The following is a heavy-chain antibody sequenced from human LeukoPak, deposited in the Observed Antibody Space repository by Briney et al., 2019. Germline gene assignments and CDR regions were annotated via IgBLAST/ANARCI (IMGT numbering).Heavy chain of an antibody. CDR1: GYSISSGYY. D-gene: IGHD5-18*01. CDR2: IYHSGST. Sequence: PSETLSLTCAVSGYSISSGYYWGWIRQPPGKGLEWIGSIYHSGSTYYNPSPKSRVTISVDTSKNQFSLKLSSVTAADTAVYYCARDFLFSATAMGYFDYWGQGTLVTVSS. CDR3: ARDFLFSATAMGYFDY. J-gene: IGHJ4*02. V-gene: IGHV4-38-2*02.